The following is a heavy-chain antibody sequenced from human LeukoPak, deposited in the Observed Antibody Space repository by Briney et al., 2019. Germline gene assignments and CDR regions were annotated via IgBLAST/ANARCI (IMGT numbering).Heavy chain of an antibody. Sequence: PGGSLRLSCAASGFTFSSYSMNWVRQAPGKGLEWVSSMSSSSTIIYYADSVKGRFTISRDNAKNSLYLQMNSLRAEDTAVYYCAREFPFSSGIGAFDYWGQGTLVTVSP. D-gene: IGHD6-19*01. CDR2: MSSSSTII. CDR1: GFTFSSYS. J-gene: IGHJ4*02. CDR3: AREFPFSSGIGAFDY. V-gene: IGHV3-21*01.